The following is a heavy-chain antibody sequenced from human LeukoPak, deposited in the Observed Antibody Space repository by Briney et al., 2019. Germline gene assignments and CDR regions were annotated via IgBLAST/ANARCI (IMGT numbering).Heavy chain of an antibody. CDR3: ATAGYCSGGSCSDWFDP. Sequence: ASVKVSCKASGSTFAYNYIHWVRQAPGQGLEWMGWISPNSGGINYARKFQGGVTMTRDTSIGTAYMELSRLTSDDTAVYYCATAGYCSGGSCSDWFDPWGQGTLVTVSS. D-gene: IGHD2-15*01. V-gene: IGHV1-2*02. J-gene: IGHJ5*02. CDR1: GSTFAYNY. CDR2: ISPNSGGI.